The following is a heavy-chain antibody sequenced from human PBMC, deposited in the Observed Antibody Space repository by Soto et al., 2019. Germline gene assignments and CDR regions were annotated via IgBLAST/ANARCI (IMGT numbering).Heavy chain of an antibody. CDR3: AKEIPGEYYYDSSGYPLDY. V-gene: IGHV3-30*18. J-gene: IGHJ4*02. Sequence: GGSLRLSCAASGFTFSSYGMHWVRQAPGKGLEWVAVISYDGSNKYYADSVKGRFTISRDNSKNTLYLQMNSLRAEDTAVYYCAKEIPGEYYYDSSGYPLDYWGQGTLVTVSS. CDR1: GFTFSSYG. CDR2: ISYDGSNK. D-gene: IGHD3-22*01.